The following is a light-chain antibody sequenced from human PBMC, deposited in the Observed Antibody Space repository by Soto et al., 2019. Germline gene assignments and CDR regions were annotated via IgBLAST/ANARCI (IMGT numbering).Light chain of an antibody. Sequence: EIVLTQSPVTLSLSPGERATLSCRASQSVYSNFLAWYQHKPGQTPRLLIYGAFIRATGIPDRFSGSGSGTDFTLTVSRLEPEDFAVYYCQQYGTSPGTFGQGTKVDIK. J-gene: IGKJ1*01. CDR3: QQYGTSPGT. CDR1: QSVYSNF. V-gene: IGKV3-20*01. CDR2: GAF.